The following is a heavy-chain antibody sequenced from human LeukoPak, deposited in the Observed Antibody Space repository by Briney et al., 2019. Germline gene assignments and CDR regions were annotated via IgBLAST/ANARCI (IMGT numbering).Heavy chain of an antibody. CDR3: ARAGGDYYLT. CDR1: GXPISSYY. Sequence: SETLSLTCTVSGXPISSYYWSWIRQPPGKGLEWIGYISHSGSTNYNPSLKSRVTISVDTSKNQFSLKLSSVTAADTAVYYCARAGGDYYLTWGQGTLVTVSS. J-gene: IGHJ5*02. CDR2: ISHSGST. D-gene: IGHD4-17*01. V-gene: IGHV4-59*01.